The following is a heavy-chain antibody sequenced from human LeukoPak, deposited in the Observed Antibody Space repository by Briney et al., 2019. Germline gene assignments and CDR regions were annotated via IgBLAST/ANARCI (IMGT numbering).Heavy chain of an antibody. Sequence: PSETLSLTCAVYGGSFSGYYWSWIRQPPGKGLEWIGEINHSGNTNYNPSLKSRVTISVDTSKNQFSLKLSSVTAADTAVYYCARGWLSPQQLVLHYFDYWGQGTLVTVSS. CDR1: GGSFSGYY. CDR3: ARGWLSPQQLVLHYFDY. V-gene: IGHV4-34*01. CDR2: INHSGNT. J-gene: IGHJ4*02. D-gene: IGHD6-13*01.